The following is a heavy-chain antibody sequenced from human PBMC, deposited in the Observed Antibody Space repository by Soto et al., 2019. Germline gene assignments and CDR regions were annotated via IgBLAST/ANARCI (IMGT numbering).Heavy chain of an antibody. D-gene: IGHD2-2*01. CDR1: GGSISSSSYY. CDR3: ARLYCSSTSCYADYYYGMDV. V-gene: IGHV4-39*01. CDR2: IYYSGST. J-gene: IGHJ6*02. Sequence: QLQLQESGPGLVKPSETLSLTCTVSGGSISSSSYYWGWIRQPPGKGLEWIGSIYYSGSTYYNPSLKSRVTISVDTSKNQFSLKLSSVTAADTAVYYCARLYCSSTSCYADYYYGMDVWGQGTTVTVSS.